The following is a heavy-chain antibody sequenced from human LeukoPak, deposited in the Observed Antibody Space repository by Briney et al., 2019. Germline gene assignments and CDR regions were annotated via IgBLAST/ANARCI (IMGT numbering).Heavy chain of an antibody. Sequence: GGSLRLSCAASGFTFRSYGMNWVRQAPGKGLEWVSYISSSGSTIYYADSVKGRFTISRDNAKNSLYLQMNSLRAEDTAVYYCARDQYYYDSSGSGYWGQGTLVTVSS. CDR1: GFTFRSYG. J-gene: IGHJ4*02. V-gene: IGHV3-48*04. D-gene: IGHD3-22*01. CDR3: ARDQYYYDSSGSGY. CDR2: ISSSGSTI.